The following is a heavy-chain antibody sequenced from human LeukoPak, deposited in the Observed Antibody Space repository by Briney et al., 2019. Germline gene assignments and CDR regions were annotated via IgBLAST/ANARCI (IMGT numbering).Heavy chain of an antibody. Sequence: SVKVSCKASGGTFSGYAISWVRQAPGQGLEWMGGIIPIFGTANYAQKFQGRVTITADKSTSTAYMELSSLRSEDTAVYYCARGVVVPAAMLDYYYMDVWGKGTTVTVSS. CDR2: IIPIFGTA. J-gene: IGHJ6*03. CDR3: ARGVVVPAAMLDYYYMDV. CDR1: GGTFSGYA. V-gene: IGHV1-69*06. D-gene: IGHD2-2*01.